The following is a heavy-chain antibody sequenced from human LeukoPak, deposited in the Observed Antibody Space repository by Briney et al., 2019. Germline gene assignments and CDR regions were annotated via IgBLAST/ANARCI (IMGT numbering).Heavy chain of an antibody. D-gene: IGHD1-26*01. CDR1: GFTFSGSA. V-gene: IGHV3-73*01. CDR2: IRSKASSYAT. Sequence: RGSLKLSCAASGFTFSGSAMHWVRQASGKGLEWVGRIRSKASSYATAYAASVRGRFTISRDDSKNTAYLQMNSLRAEDTAVYYCARDREFDYWGQGTLVTVSS. J-gene: IGHJ4*02. CDR3: ARDREFDY.